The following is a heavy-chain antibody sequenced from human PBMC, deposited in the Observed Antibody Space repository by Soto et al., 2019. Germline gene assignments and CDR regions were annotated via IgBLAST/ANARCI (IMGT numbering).Heavy chain of an antibody. CDR3: ASHDPGARFDP. D-gene: IGHD1-1*01. Sequence: QVQLVKSGAEVKKPGASVKVSCKAPRYIFTAYFMHWVRQAPGQGLEWMGWINPNNGATHYGLSFQGRVTMTSDTYISTAYIELSSLRSDDTAVYYCASHDPGARFDPLGQGTLVIVSS. CDR1: RYIFTAYF. J-gene: IGHJ5*02. V-gene: IGHV1-2*02. CDR2: INPNNGAT.